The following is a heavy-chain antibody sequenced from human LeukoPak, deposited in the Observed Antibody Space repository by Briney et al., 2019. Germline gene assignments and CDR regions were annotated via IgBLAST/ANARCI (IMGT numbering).Heavy chain of an antibody. Sequence: ASVKVSCKASGYTFTGYYMHWVRQAPGQGLEWMGWINPNSGGTNYAQKFQGRVTMTRDTSISTAYMELSRLRSDDTAVYYCARALTWSLPYSSSWVEAFDIWGQGTMVTVSS. V-gene: IGHV1-2*02. CDR3: ARALTWSLPYSSSWVEAFDI. CDR1: GYTFTGYY. D-gene: IGHD6-13*01. CDR2: INPNSGGT. J-gene: IGHJ3*02.